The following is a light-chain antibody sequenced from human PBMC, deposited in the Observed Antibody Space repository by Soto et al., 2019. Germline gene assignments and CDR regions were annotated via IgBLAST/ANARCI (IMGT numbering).Light chain of an antibody. CDR2: KAS. V-gene: IGKV1-5*03. CDR3: QQYNSYWT. Sequence: DIQMTQSPSTLSASVGDRVTITCRASQSVSSFLAWYQQKPGRAPTLLIYKASSLESGVPSRFSGSGSGTEFTLTISSLQPEDFATYYCQQYNSYWTFGQGTKVEIK. CDR1: QSVSSF. J-gene: IGKJ1*01.